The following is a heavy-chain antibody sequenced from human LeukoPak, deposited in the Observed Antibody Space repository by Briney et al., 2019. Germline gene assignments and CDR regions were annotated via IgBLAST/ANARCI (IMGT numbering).Heavy chain of an antibody. D-gene: IGHD6-6*01. CDR3: ARDASEAYSSSYGYFDY. V-gene: IGHV3-21*01. CDR2: ISSSSSYI. Sequence: GGSLRLSCAASGFTFSSYSMNWVRQAPGKGLEWVSSISSSSSYIYYADSVKGRFTISRDNAKNSLYLQMNSLRAEDTAVYYCARDASEAYSSSYGYFDYWGQGTLVTVSS. CDR1: GFTFSSYS. J-gene: IGHJ4*02.